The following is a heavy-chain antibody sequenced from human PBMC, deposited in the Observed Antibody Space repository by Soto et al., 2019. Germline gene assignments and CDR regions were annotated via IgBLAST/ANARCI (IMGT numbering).Heavy chain of an antibody. D-gene: IGHD3-10*01. J-gene: IGHJ4*02. V-gene: IGHV1-18*01. CDR3: ARRGVLPDY. Sequence: QVQLVQSGAEVKKPGASVKVSCKASGYTFTNYGITWVRQAPGPGREWMGWISADNGNTNYAQKLQDRLTMTTDTSTSTAYMERRSPRSDDTAVYYCARRGVLPDYWGQGTLVTVSS. CDR2: ISADNGNT. CDR1: GYTFTNYG.